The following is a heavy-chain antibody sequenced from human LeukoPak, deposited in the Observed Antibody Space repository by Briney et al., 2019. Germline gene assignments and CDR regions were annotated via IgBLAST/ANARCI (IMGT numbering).Heavy chain of an antibody. J-gene: IGHJ4*02. CDR1: SGSISISSSY. CDR3: ARTRPLFY. CDR2: IHHSGNT. Sequence: PSETLSLTCTVSSGSISISSSYWGWIRQPPGKGLEWIGSIHHSGNTYYNPSLKSRVIISVDTSKNQFSLKVTSVTAADTAVYYCARTRPLFYWGQGTLVTVSS. D-gene: IGHD3-10*01. V-gene: IGHV4-39*01.